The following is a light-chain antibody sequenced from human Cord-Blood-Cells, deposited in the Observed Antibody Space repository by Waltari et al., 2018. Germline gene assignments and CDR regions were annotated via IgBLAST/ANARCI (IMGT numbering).Light chain of an antibody. V-gene: IGKV2-28*01. J-gene: IGKJ5*01. CDR2: LGA. CDR1: QSLLHSNGYNY. Sequence: DLVMTQSTLSLPVTPGEPASISCRYRQSLLHSNGYNYLDWYLQKPGQSPQLLIYLGANRASGVPDRFSGSGSGTDFTLKISRVEAEDVGVDYCIQALQTLTFGQGTRLEIK. CDR3: IQALQTLT.